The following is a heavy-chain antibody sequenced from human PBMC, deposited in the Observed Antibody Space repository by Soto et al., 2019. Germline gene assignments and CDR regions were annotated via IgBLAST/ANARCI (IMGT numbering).Heavy chain of an antibody. V-gene: IGHV4-59*08. J-gene: IGHJ4*02. Sequence: QVQLQESGPGLVKPSETLSLTCIVSGGSISNYYWSWIRQPPGKGLGWIGYIYYSGSTNYNPSLKWRVTXXVXTXXNQCSLKLSSVTAADTAVYYCARHRYCYGVYYFDYCGRGTLVTVSS. CDR2: IYYSGST. CDR3: ARHRYCYGVYYFDY. CDR1: GGSISNYY. D-gene: IGHD5-18*01.